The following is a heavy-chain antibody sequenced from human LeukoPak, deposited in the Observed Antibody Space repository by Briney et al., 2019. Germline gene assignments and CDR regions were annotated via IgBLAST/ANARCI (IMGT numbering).Heavy chain of an antibody. V-gene: IGHV1-18*01. J-gene: IGHJ4*02. CDR1: GYTFTSYG. CDR2: ISAYNGNT. CDR3: ARLRFAWTQYDY. Sequence: ASVKVSCKASGYTFTSYGISWVRQAPGQGLEWMGWISAYNGNTDYAQKLQGRVTMTTDTSTTTAYMELRSLRSDDTAVYYCARLRFAWTQYDYWGQGTLVTVSS. D-gene: IGHD1-1*01.